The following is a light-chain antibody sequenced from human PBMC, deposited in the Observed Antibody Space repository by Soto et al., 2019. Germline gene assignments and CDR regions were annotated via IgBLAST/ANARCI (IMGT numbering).Light chain of an antibody. Sequence: QSALTQPASVSGSPGQSITISCTGTSSDVGSYNLVSWYQHHPGKAPKLMIYEGSKRPSGVSNRFPGSKSGNTASLTISGLQAEDEADYYCCSYACSRSFVVFGGGTKLTVL. CDR2: EGS. J-gene: IGLJ2*01. V-gene: IGLV2-23*03. CDR3: CSYACSRSFVV. CDR1: SSDVGSYNL.